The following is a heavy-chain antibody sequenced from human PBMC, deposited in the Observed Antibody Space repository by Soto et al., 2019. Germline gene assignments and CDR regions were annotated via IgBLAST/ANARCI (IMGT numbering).Heavy chain of an antibody. CDR3: ARSYYYDSSGPTYFDY. D-gene: IGHD3-22*01. CDR1: GGTFSSYT. V-gene: IGHV1-69*02. Sequence: QVQQVQSGAEVKKPGSSVKVSCKASGGTFSSYTISWVRQAPGQGLEWMGRIIPILGIANYAQKFQGRVTITADKSTSTAYMELSSLRSEDTAVYYCARSYYYDSSGPTYFDYWGQGTLVTVSS. CDR2: IIPILGIA. J-gene: IGHJ4*02.